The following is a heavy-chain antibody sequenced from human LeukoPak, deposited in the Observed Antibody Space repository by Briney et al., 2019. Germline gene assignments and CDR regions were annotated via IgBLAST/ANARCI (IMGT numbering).Heavy chain of an antibody. CDR1: GYTFTGYY. CDR3: ASLIVGDQGDAFDI. Sequence: ASVKVSCKASGYTFTGYYMHWVRQAPGQGLEWMGWINPNSGGTNYAQKFQGRVTMTRDTSISTAYMELSRLRSDDTAVYYCASLIVGDQGDAFDIWGQGTMVTVSS. V-gene: IGHV1-2*02. D-gene: IGHD1-26*01. J-gene: IGHJ3*02. CDR2: INPNSGGT.